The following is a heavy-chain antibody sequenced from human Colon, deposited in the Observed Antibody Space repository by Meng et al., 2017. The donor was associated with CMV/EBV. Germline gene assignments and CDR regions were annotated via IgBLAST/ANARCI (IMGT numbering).Heavy chain of an antibody. D-gene: IGHD2-15*01. CDR2: IYYTGST. CDR3: ARDPGSGPDY. J-gene: IGHJ4*02. V-gene: IGHV4-31*03. CDR1: GGSISRGGYS. Sequence: CTVSGGSISRGGYSWSWIRQHPGKGLEWIGYIYYTGSTYYNPSLKSRVVISGDTSKNQFSLKLSSVTAADTAVYFCARDPGSGPDYWGQGTLVTVSS.